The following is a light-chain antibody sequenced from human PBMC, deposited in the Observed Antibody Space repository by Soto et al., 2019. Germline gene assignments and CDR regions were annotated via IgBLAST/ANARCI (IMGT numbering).Light chain of an antibody. CDR1: QSVSSSY. CDR2: GAS. CDR3: QQYGSSPPDT. J-gene: IGKJ4*01. Sequence: EIVLTQSPCTLSLSPGERATLSCRASQSVSSSYLAWYQQKPGQAPRLLIYGASSRATGIPDRFSGSGSGTDFTLTISRLEPEDFAVYYCQQYGSSPPDTFGGGTKVDIK. V-gene: IGKV3-20*01.